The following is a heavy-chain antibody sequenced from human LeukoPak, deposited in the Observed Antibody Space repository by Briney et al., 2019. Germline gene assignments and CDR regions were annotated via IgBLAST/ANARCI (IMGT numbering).Heavy chain of an antibody. J-gene: IGHJ6*02. CDR2: MNPNSGNT. CDR1: GYTFTSYD. CDR3: ARADSARDYYYYGMDV. D-gene: IGHD6-6*01. Sequence: GASVKVSCKASGYTFTSYDINWVRQATGQGLEWMGWMNPNSGNTGYAQKFQGRVTMTRNTSIGTAYMELSSLRSEDTAVYYCARADSARDYYYYGMDVWGQGTTVTVSS. V-gene: IGHV1-8*01.